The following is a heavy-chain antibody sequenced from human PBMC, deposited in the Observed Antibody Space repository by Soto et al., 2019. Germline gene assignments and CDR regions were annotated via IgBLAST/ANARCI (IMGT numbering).Heavy chain of an antibody. J-gene: IGHJ4*02. V-gene: IGHV3-7*01. D-gene: IGHD5-18*01. CDR1: GFTFSSFW. CDR3: ATGGGYSYGKRFDY. CDR2: IKQDGSEK. Sequence: EVQLVESGGGLVQPGGSLRLSCAASGFTFSSFWMSWVRQAPGKGLEWVANIKQDGSEKYYVDSVKGRFTISRDNAKNSLYLQMNSLRAEDTAVYYCATGGGYSYGKRFDYWGQGTLVTVSS.